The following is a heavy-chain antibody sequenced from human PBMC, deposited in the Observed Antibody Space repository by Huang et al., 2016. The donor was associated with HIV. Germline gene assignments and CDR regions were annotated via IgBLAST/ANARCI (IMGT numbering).Heavy chain of an antibody. CDR1: GGSMSSYY. CDR3: ASASIAARRWFDP. V-gene: IGHV4-59*01. D-gene: IGHD6-6*01. Sequence: QVQLQESGPGLVKPSEILSLTCTVSGGSMSSYYWCWIRQPPGKGLEWIGYIYYSGRTNYNPSLKSRVTISVDTSKNQFSLRLSSVTAADTAVYYCASASIAARRWFDPWGQGSLVTVSS. CDR2: IYYSGRT. J-gene: IGHJ5*02.